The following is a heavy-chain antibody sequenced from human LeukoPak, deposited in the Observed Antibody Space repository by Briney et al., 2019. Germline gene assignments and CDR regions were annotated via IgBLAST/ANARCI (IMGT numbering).Heavy chain of an antibody. CDR1: GGSISSYY. V-gene: IGHV4-59*08. D-gene: IGHD6-13*01. CDR2: IYYSGST. J-gene: IGHJ4*02. CDR3: ARSPAQWSKTAAGTLDY. Sequence: SETLSLTCTVSGGSISSYYWNWIRQPPGKGLEWIGYIYYSGSTNYNPFLKSRVTISVDTSKNQFSLKLSSVTAADTAVYYCARSPAQWSKTAAGTLDYWGQGTLVTVSS.